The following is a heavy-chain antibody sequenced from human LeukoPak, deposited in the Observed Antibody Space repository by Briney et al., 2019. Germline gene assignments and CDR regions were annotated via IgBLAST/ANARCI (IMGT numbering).Heavy chain of an antibody. D-gene: IGHD5-18*01. CDR3: AREDTAMVTYLDY. CDR1: GFTFTSSA. V-gene: IGHV1-58*02. J-gene: IGHJ4*02. CDR2: IVVGSGNT. Sequence: SVKVSCKASGFTFTSSAMQWARQARGQRPEWIGWIVVGSGNTNYAQKFQGRVTITADESTSTAYMELSSLRSEDTAVYYCAREDTAMVTYLDYWGQGTLVTVSS.